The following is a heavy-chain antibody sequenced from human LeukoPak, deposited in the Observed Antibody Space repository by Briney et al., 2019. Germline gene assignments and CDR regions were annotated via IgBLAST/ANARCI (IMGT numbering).Heavy chain of an antibody. CDR1: GYTFTGYY. Sequence: SASVKASCKASGYTFTGYYMHWVRQAPGQGLEWMGWINPNSGGTNYAQKFQGRVTMTRDTSISTAYMELSRLRSDDTAVYYCARRSLTYYYGSGSYYGYWGQGTLVTVSS. V-gene: IGHV1-2*02. J-gene: IGHJ4*02. CDR2: INPNSGGT. CDR3: ARRSLTYYYGSGSYYGY. D-gene: IGHD3-10*01.